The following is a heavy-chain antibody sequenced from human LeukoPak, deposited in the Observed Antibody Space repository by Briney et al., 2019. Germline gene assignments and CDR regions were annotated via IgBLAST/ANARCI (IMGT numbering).Heavy chain of an antibody. CDR1: GGSISSGSYY. CDR2: IYTSGST. J-gene: IGHJ3*01. V-gene: IGHV4-61*02. D-gene: IGHD3-22*01. Sequence: PSETLSLTCTVSGGSISSGSYYWSWIRQPAGKGLEWIGRIYTSGSTYYNPSLKSRVTISVDTSKNQFSLKLSSVTAADTAVYYCARGGYYDSSARRWGQGTMVTVSS. CDR3: ARGGYYDSSARR.